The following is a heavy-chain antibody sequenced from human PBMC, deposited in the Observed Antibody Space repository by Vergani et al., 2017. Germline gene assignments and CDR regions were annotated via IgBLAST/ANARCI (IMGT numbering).Heavy chain of an antibody. CDR1: GYIFTDYY. D-gene: IGHD7-27*01. CDR3: ARVHPGDYFDY. V-gene: IGHV1-2*02. Sequence: QVQLVQSGSEVKKPGASMKVSCKASGYIFTDYYIHWVRQAPGQGPEWMGWIDTKSGDTSYAQQFQGRVTMTRVPSLRSAYMDLGRLTSDDSAVYYCARVHPGDYFDYWGQGTLVTVSS. CDR2: IDTKSGDT. J-gene: IGHJ4*02.